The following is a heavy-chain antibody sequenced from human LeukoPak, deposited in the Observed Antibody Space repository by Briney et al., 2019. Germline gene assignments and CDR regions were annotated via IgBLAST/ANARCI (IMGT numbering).Heavy chain of an antibody. CDR3: ARDRYCTGTSCSNYYMDV. CDR1: GGSFSGYY. D-gene: IGHD2-2*01. V-gene: IGHV4-34*01. J-gene: IGHJ6*03. Sequence: PSETLSLTCAVYGGSFSGYYWSWIRQPPGKGLEWIGEINHSGSTNYNPSLKSRVTISVDTSKNQFSLKLSSVTAADTAVYYCARDRYCTGTSCSNYYMDVWGEGTTVTVSS. CDR2: INHSGST.